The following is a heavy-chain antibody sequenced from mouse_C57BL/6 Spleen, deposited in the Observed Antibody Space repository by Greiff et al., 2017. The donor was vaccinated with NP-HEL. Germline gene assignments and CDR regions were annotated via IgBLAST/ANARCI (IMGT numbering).Heavy chain of an antibody. D-gene: IGHD2-3*01. V-gene: IGHV3-6*01. J-gene: IGHJ2*01. Sequence: VQLQQSGPGLVKPSQSLSLTCSVTGYSITSGYYWNWIRQFPGNKLEWLGYISYDGSNNYNPSLKNRISITRDTSKNQFFLKLNSVTTEDTATYYCATVYEGYYDYFDYWGQGTTLTVSS. CDR2: ISYDGSN. CDR3: ATVYEGYYDYFDY. CDR1: GYSITSGYY.